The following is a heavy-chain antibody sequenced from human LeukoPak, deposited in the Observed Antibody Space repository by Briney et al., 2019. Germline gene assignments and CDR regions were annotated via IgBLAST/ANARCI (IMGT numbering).Heavy chain of an antibody. CDR1: GFTVSSNY. D-gene: IGHD3-9*01. CDR3: ARETQDYDILTGYPIHYFDY. V-gene: IGHV3-53*01. J-gene: IGHJ4*02. Sequence: GGSLRLSCAASGFTVSSNYMSWVRQAPGKGLEWVSVIYSGGSTYYADSVKGRFTISRDNSKNTLYLQMNSLRAEDTAVYYCARETQDYDILTGYPIHYFDYWGQGTLVTVSS. CDR2: IYSGGST.